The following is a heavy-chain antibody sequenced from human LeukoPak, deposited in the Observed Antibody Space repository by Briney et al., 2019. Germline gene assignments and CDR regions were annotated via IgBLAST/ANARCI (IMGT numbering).Heavy chain of an antibody. CDR1: GFTFSNAW. D-gene: IGHD5-18*01. J-gene: IGHJ4*02. V-gene: IGHV3-15*01. CDR3: TTGGSDTAMVGYYFGY. CDR2: IKSKTDGGTT. Sequence: GGSLRLSCAASGFTFSNAWMSWVRQAPGKGLEWVGRIKSKTDGGTTDYAAPVKGRFTISRDDSKNTLYLQVNSLKTEDTAVYYCTTGGSDTAMVGYYFGYWGQGTLVTISS.